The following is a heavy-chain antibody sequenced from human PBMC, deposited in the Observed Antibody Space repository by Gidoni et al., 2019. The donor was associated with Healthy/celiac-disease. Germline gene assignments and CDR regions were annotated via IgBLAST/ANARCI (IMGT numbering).Heavy chain of an antibody. J-gene: IGHJ5*02. Sequence: EVQLVESGGGLVKPGGSLRLSCAAAGFTFSRNSMHWVRQGPGKGLEWVSSISSSSSYIYYADSVKGRFTISRDNAKNSLYLHMNSLRAEDTAVYYCARAGYCSSTSCYRSPKARGSDWFDPWGQGTLVTVSS. D-gene: IGHD2-2*03. CDR2: ISSSSSYI. CDR1: GFTFSRNS. V-gene: IGHV3-21*01. CDR3: ARAGYCSSTSCYRSPKARGSDWFDP.